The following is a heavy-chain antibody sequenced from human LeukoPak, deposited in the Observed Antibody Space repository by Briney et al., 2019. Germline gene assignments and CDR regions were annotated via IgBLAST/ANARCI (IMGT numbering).Heavy chain of an antibody. J-gene: IGHJ5*02. V-gene: IGHV1-69*02. Sequence: SVTVSRTCSVGSLNSDIFTWVRQAPAQGLEWMGKITPVIDVSKYAQKFQGRLTMTADKSTATAYMELSGLKSDDTAVYYCARVNLRGSQYNWFDPWGQGTLVTVSS. D-gene: IGHD1-26*01. CDR1: VGSLNSDI. CDR2: ITPVIDVS. CDR3: ARVNLRGSQYNWFDP.